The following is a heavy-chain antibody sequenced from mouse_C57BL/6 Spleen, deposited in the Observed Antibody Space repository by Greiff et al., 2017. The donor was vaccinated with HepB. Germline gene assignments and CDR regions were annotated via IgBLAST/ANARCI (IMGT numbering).Heavy chain of an antibody. CDR3: ARRYYSNYPYYAMDY. J-gene: IGHJ4*01. V-gene: IGHV1-76*01. Sequence: QVHVKQSGAELVRPGASVKLSCKASGYTFTDYYINWVKQRPGQGLEWIARIYPGSGNTYYNEKFKGKATLTAEKSSSTAYMQLSSLTSEDSAVYCCARRYYSNYPYYAMDYWGQGTSVTVSS. CDR1: GYTFTDYY. D-gene: IGHD2-5*01. CDR2: IYPGSGNT.